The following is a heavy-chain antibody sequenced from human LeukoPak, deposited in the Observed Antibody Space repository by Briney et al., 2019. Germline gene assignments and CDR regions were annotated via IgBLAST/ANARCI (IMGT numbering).Heavy chain of an antibody. Sequence: GGSLRLSCAASGFTFSSYTMSWVRQAPGKGLEWVSAISGSGGSTYYADSVKGRFTISRDNSNNTLYLQLNSLRAEDTAVYYCAKGRCSGGSCYRIPVYWGQGTLVTISS. J-gene: IGHJ4*02. CDR2: ISGSGGST. V-gene: IGHV3-23*01. CDR1: GFTFSSYT. D-gene: IGHD2-15*01. CDR3: AKGRCSGGSCYRIPVY.